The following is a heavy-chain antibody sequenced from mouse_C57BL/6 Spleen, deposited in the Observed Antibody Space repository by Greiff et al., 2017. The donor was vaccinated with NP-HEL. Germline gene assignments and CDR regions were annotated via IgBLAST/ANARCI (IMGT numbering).Heavy chain of an antibody. CDR3: ARRTPFAY. CDR1: GFTFRSYG. CDR2: ISSGGSYT. J-gene: IGHJ3*01. Sequence: EVKLVESGGDLVKPGGSLKLSCAASGFTFRSYGMSWVRQTPDKRLEWVATISSGGSYTYYPDSVKGRFTISRDNAKNTLYLQMSSLKSEDTAMYYCARRTPFAYWGQGTLVTVSA. V-gene: IGHV5-6*01.